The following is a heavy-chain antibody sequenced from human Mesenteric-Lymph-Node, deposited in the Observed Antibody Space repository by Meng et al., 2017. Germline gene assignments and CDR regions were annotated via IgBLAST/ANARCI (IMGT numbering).Heavy chain of an antibody. D-gene: IGHD3-16*02. Sequence: ASVKVSCKASGYTFTGYYMHWVRQAPGQGLEWMGRINPNSGGTNYAQKFQGRVTMTRDTSISTAYMELSRLRSDDTAVCYCARVVNYDYVWGSYRYTDIAQGLFDYWGQGTLVTVSS. CDR2: INPNSGGT. J-gene: IGHJ4*02. CDR3: ARVVNYDYVWGSYRYTDIAQGLFDY. CDR1: GYTFTGYY. V-gene: IGHV1-2*06.